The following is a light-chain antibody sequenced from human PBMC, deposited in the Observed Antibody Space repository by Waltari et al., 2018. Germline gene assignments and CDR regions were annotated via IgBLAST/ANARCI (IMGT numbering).Light chain of an antibody. CDR3: SSYTSSSTYV. J-gene: IGLJ1*01. Sequence: QSALTQPPSVSGSPGQSVTISCTGTNSDVGTYNRVSWDQQPPGPAPKLLIYEVISRPSGAPVRFSGSTSGNTASPTIAGLRADDAADYYCSSYTSSSTYVFGTGTKVTVL. CDR1: NSDVGTYNR. V-gene: IGLV2-18*02. CDR2: EVI.